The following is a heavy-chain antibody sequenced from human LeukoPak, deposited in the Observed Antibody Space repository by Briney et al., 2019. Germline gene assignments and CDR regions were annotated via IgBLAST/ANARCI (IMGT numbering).Heavy chain of an antibody. CDR3: XXXXXXXXXXANRYYSYYMDV. Sequence: SETLSLTCTVSGGSINSYYWNWIRQPPGKGLEWIGYIYYTGSTNYNPSLKSRVTISVDRSKNQFSLKLISVTAADTAVYYCXXXXXXXXXXANRYYSYYMDVWGKGTTVTVSS. CDR1: GGSINSYY. V-gene: IGHV4-59*01. CDR2: IYYTGST. D-gene: IGHD1-14*01. J-gene: IGHJ6*03.